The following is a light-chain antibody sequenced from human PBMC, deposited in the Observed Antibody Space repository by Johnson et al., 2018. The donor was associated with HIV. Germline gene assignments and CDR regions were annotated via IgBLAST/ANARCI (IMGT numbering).Light chain of an antibody. CDR2: ENN. CDR1: SSNIGNNY. V-gene: IGLV1-51*02. J-gene: IGLJ1*01. CDR3: GTWDSILSFYV. Sequence: QSVLTQPPSVSAAPGQKVTISCSGSSSNIGNNYVSWYQQLPGTAPKLLIYENNKRPSGIPDRLSGSKSGTSATLDITGLQTGDEADYYCGTWDSILSFYVFGTGTKVTVL.